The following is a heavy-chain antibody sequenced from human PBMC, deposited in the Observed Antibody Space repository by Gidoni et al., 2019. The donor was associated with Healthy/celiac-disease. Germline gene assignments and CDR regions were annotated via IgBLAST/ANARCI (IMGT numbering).Heavy chain of an antibody. CDR1: GGSISSYY. J-gene: IGHJ4*02. Sequence: QVQLQESGPGLVKPSETLSLTCTVSGGSISSYYWSWIRQPPGKGLEWIGYIYYSGSTNYNPSLKSRVTISVDTSKNQFSLKLSSVTAADTAVYYCARVESGVAGFDYWGQGTLVTVSS. CDR3: ARVESGVAGFDY. CDR2: IYYSGST. D-gene: IGHD6-19*01. V-gene: IGHV4-59*01.